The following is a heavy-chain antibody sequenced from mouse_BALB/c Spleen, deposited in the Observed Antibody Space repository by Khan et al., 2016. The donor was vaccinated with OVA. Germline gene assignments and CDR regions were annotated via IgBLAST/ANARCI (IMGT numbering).Heavy chain of an antibody. V-gene: IGHV5-6*01. Sequence: EVELVESGGDLVKPGGSLKLSCAASGFTFSTYGMSWVRQTPDKWLEWVATISTGGSYTYYPDSVKGRFTISRDNAKNTLYLQMSSLKSEDTAMFYCARLAYYYDSEGFAYWGQGTLVTVSA. CDR1: GFTFSTYG. CDR3: ARLAYYYDSEGFAY. CDR2: ISTGGSYT. D-gene: IGHD1-1*01. J-gene: IGHJ3*01.